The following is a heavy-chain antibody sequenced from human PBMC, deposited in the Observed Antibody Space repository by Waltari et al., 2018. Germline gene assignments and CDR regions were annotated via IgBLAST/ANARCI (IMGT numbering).Heavy chain of an antibody. Sequence: QVQLQQWGAGLLKPSETLSLTCAVYGGSFSGYYWSWIRQPPGKGLEWIGEINHSGSTNYNPSLKSRVTISVDTSKNQFSLKLSSVTAADTAVYYCARGVSKAPMSGRGYWGQGTLVTVSS. J-gene: IGHJ4*02. V-gene: IGHV4-34*01. CDR2: INHSGST. CDR3: ARGVSKAPMSGRGY. D-gene: IGHD3-3*01. CDR1: GGSFSGYY.